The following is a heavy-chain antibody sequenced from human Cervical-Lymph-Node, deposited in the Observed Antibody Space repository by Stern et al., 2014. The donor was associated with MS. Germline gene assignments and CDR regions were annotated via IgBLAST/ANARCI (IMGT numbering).Heavy chain of an antibody. Sequence: VQLVESGAEVKKPGSSVTVSCKASGGTFSSYAVNWVRQAPGQGLEWMGGIIPTSGTAKYAEKCQDRVTVTAAESMSTVYMELSSLRSEDTAVYYCASNLLGYCSGGTCYSDKWGQGTLVTVSA. CDR1: GGTFSSYA. D-gene: IGHD2-15*01. CDR3: ASNLLGYCSGGTCYSDK. V-gene: IGHV1-69*01. J-gene: IGHJ4*02. CDR2: IIPTSGTA.